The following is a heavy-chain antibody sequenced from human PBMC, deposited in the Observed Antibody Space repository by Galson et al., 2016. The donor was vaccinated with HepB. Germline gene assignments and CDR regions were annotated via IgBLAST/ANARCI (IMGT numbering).Heavy chain of an antibody. CDR3: ATELLVDAFDI. V-gene: IGHV1-3*01. D-gene: IGHD3-10*01. CDR2: ITAGNGDP. Sequence: SVKVSCKASGYIFTNYAMHWVRQAPGQRLEWMGWITAGNGDPKYSQKFQGRVTITRDTSASTAYMELNSLRSEDTAVYYCATELLVDAFDIWGQGTMVTVSS. J-gene: IGHJ3*02. CDR1: GYIFTNYA.